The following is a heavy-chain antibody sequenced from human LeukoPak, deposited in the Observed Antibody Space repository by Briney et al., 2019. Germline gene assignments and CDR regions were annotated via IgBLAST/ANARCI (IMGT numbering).Heavy chain of an antibody. CDR2: ISSSSSYI. J-gene: IGHJ6*02. D-gene: IGHD6-13*01. V-gene: IGHV3-21*01. CDR3: ARSEGSSSYYGMDV. CDR1: GFTFSSYA. Sequence: GGSLRLSCAASGFTFSSYAMSWVRQAPGKGLEWVSSISSSSSYIYYADSVKGRFTISRDNAKNSLYLQMNSLRAEDTAVYYCARSEGSSSYYGMDVWGQGTTVTVSS.